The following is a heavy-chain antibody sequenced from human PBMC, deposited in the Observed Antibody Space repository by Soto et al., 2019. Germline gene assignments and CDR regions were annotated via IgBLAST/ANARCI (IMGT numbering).Heavy chain of an antibody. Sequence: QAQLVESGGVVVQPGRSLRLSCAASGLPFSASGMHWVRKAPGKGLEGLAMIWSDVSKEYYADSVKGRFTITRDNSKNMIFLQMDSLRAEDTAVYYCARDKGTTCLETWGQGNMVTVSS. CDR3: ARDKGTTCLET. J-gene: IGHJ5*02. V-gene: IGHV3-33*01. CDR2: IWSDVSKE. CDR1: GLPFSASG. D-gene: IGHD1-1*01.